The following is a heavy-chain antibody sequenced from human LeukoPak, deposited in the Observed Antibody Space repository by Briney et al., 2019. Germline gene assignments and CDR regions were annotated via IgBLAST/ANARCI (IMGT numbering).Heavy chain of an antibody. CDR1: GDSISYYY. CDR3: ASRHSKQQPYYYYMDI. J-gene: IGHJ6*03. D-gene: IGHD6-13*01. V-gene: IGHV4-59*08. CDR2: IYYSGNT. Sequence: LSETLSLTCTVSGDSISYYYWSWIRQPPGKGLEWIGKIYYSGNTNYNPSLKSRVTISLDTSKNQFSLKLSSATAADTAVYYCASRHSKQQPYYYYMDIWGKGTTVTVSS.